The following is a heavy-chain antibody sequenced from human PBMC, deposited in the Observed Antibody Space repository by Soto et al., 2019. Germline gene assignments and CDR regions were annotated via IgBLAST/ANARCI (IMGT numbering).Heavy chain of an antibody. CDR3: ARGLTMIVGGVRWFDP. J-gene: IGHJ5*02. Sequence: SETLSLTCAVYGGSFSGYYWSWIRQPPGKGLEWIGEINHSGSTNYNPSLKSRVTISVDTSKNQFSLKLSSVTAADTTVYYCARGLTMIVGGVRWFDPWGEGTLVTVSS. CDR2: INHSGST. D-gene: IGHD3-22*01. V-gene: IGHV4-34*01. CDR1: GGSFSGYY.